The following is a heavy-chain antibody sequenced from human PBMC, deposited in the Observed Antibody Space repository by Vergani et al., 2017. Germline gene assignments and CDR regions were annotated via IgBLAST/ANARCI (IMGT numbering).Heavy chain of an antibody. Sequence: EVQLVESGGGVVRPGGSLRLSCAASGFTFDDYGMSWVRQAPGKGLEWVSGINWNGGSTGYADSVKGRFTISRDNAKNSLYLQMNSLRAEDTAVYYCARGGWYSSGWYPPIAFDIWGQGTMVTVSS. CDR3: ARGGWYSSGWYPPIAFDI. J-gene: IGHJ3*02. D-gene: IGHD6-19*01. V-gene: IGHV3-20*04. CDR2: INWNGGST. CDR1: GFTFDDYG.